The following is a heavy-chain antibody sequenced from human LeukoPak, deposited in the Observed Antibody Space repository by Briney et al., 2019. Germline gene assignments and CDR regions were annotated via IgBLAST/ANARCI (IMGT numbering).Heavy chain of an antibody. J-gene: IGHJ4*02. D-gene: IGHD3-22*01. CDR1: GGSISSGSYY. CDR2: IYYSGST. CDR3: ARTKYYYDSSGFGY. Sequence: PSQTLSLTCTVSGGSISSGSYYWGWIRQPPGKGLEWIGSIYYSGSTYYNPSLKSRVTISVDTSKNQFSLKLSSVTAADTAVYYCARTKYYYDSSGFGYWGQGTLVTVSS. V-gene: IGHV4-39*01.